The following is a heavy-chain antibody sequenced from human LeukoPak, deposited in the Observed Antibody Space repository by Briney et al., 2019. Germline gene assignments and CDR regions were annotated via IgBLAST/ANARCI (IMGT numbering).Heavy chain of an antibody. Sequence: GSLRLSCAASGFTFSSYWMSWVRQAPGKGLEWVANIKQDGSEKYYVDSVKGRFTISRDNAKNSLYLQMNSLRAEDTAVYYCARGGGYYDYYYYYGMDVWGQGTLVTVSS. D-gene: IGHD3-22*01. J-gene: IGHJ6*02. V-gene: IGHV3-7*01. CDR2: IKQDGSEK. CDR3: ARGGGYYDYYYYYGMDV. CDR1: GFTFSSYW.